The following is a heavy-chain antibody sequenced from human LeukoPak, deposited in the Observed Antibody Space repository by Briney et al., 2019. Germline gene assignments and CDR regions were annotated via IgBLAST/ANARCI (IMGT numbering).Heavy chain of an antibody. CDR3: ARGLNHIPAAYNWFDP. J-gene: IGHJ5*02. CDR1: GGSISSGGYS. V-gene: IGHV4-30-2*01. CDR2: IYHSGST. D-gene: IGHD1-14*01. Sequence: PSQTLSLTCAVSGGSISSGGYSWSWIRQPPGKGLEWIGYIYHSGSTNYNPSLKSRVTISVDTSKNQFSLKLSSVTAADTAVYYCARGLNHIPAAYNWFDPWGQGTLVTVSS.